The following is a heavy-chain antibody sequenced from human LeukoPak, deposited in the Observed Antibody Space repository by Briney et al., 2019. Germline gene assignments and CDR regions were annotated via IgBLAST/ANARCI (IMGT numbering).Heavy chain of an antibody. V-gene: IGHV4-61*02. CDR3: ASERITMVRGVITGGGFFDY. J-gene: IGHJ4*02. CDR2: IYTSGST. D-gene: IGHD3-10*01. CDR1: GGSISSGGYY. Sequence: SQTLSLTCTVSGGSISSGGYYWSWIRQPAGKGLEWIGRIYTSGSTNYNPSLKSRVTMSVDTSKNQFSLKLSSVTAADTGVYYCASERITMVRGVITGGGFFDYWGQGTLVTVSS.